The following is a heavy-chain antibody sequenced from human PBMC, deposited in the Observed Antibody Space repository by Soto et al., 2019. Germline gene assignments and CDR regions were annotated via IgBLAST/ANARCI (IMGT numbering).Heavy chain of an antibody. D-gene: IGHD6-6*01. CDR1: GESISSGGYY. CDR2: IYDTESA. Sequence: QVQLQESGPGLVKPSQTLSLTCSVSGESISSGGYYWSWIRHLPGKGLEWIGYIYDTESAYYNPSLKSRVSISMDTSENRFAMRLTSVTAADSAVYYCARASSSSSAADYWGQGLQVTVSS. CDR3: ARASSSSSAADY. V-gene: IGHV4-31*03. J-gene: IGHJ4*02.